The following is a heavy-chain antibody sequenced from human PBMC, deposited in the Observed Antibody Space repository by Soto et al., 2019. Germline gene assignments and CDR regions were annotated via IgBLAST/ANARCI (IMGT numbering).Heavy chain of an antibody. CDR2: IYPGYSDT. CDR3: ARNLYYDSSGYSYYYYGMDV. J-gene: IGHJ6*02. V-gene: IGHV5-51*01. CDR1: GYSFTSYW. Sequence: GESLKISCKGSGYSFTSYWIGWGRQMPGKGLEWMGIIYPGYSDTRYSPSFQGQVTISADKSISTAYLQWSSLKPSDTAMYYCARNLYYDSSGYSYYYYGMDVWGQGTTVTVSS. D-gene: IGHD3-22*01.